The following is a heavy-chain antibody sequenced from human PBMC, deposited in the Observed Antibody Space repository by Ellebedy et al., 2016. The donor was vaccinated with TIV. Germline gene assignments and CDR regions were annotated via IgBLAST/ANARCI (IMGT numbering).Heavy chain of an antibody. CDR1: GGSMSSYS. V-gene: IGHV4-4*07. CDR2: IVASGSA. J-gene: IGHJ4*02. Sequence: MPSETLSLTCTVSGGSMSSYSWSWIRQPAGKGLEWVGLIVASGSANFNPSLTSRVTMSLDTSKKQFSLRLSSVTAADTAVYYCARGGDRASFAYWGQGTLVTISS. D-gene: IGHD3-10*01. CDR3: ARGGDRASFAY.